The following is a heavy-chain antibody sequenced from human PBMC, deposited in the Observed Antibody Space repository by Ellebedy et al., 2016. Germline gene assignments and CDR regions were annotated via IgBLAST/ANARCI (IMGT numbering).Heavy chain of an antibody. CDR1: GFTFSSYG. J-gene: IGHJ4*02. CDR2: ISYDGSNK. Sequence: GESLKISXAASGFTFSSYGMHWVRQAPGKGLEWVAVISYDGSNKYYADSVKGRFTISRDNSKNTLYLQMNSLRAEDTAVYYCAKDAEMATITGGFDYWGQGTLVTVSS. D-gene: IGHD5-24*01. V-gene: IGHV3-30*18. CDR3: AKDAEMATITGGFDY.